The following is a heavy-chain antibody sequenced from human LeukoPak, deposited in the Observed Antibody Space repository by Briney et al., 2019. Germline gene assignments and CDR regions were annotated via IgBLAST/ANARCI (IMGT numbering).Heavy chain of an antibody. CDR2: IYHSGNT. CDR1: GGSFSGYY. D-gene: IGHD2-21*01. J-gene: IGHJ5*01. Sequence: SETLSLTCAVYGGSFSGYYWGWIRQSPGKGLEWIGSIYHSGNTYYNPSLKSRVTISIDMSKNLFSLKLTSVTAADTAVYYCSRDSELRWFYSWGQGTLVTVSS. V-gene: IGHV4-34*11. CDR3: SRDSELRWFYS.